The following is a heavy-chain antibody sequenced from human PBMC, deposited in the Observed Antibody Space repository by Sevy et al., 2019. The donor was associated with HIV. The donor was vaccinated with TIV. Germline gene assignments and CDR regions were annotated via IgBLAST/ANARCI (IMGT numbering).Heavy chain of an antibody. CDR1: EYTLTQLS. CDR3: ATEGLRYYSGGSLYQGDWFDP. CDR2: FDPEDGET. J-gene: IGHJ5*02. Sequence: ASVKVSCKVSEYTLTQLSMHWVRQAPGKGLEWMGHFDPEDGETIYGQKFQGRVTMTEDTSANTAYMQLNSLTSEDTAVYYCATEGLRYYSGGSLYQGDWFDPWGQGTLVTVSS. D-gene: IGHD2-15*01. V-gene: IGHV1-24*01.